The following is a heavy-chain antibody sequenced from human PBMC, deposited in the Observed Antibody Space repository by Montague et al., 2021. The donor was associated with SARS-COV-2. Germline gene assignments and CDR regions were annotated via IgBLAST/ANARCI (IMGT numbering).Heavy chain of an antibody. V-gene: IGHV4-59*01. CDR1: SGSISTYY. D-gene: IGHD3-10*01. CDR3: ASGADDYYYAMDV. J-gene: IGHJ6*02. Sequence: SETLSLTCTVSSGSISTYYWSWIRQPPGKGLEWMGYVYYSGSTNYNPSLKSRVTISVDTSKNRFSLKLRSVTAADTAVYYCASGADDYYYAMDVWGQGTTVTVSS. CDR2: VYYSGST.